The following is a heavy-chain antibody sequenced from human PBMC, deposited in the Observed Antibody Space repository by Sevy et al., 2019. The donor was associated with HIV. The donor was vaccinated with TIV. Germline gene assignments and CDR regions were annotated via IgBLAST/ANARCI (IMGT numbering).Heavy chain of an antibody. Sequence: SETLSLTCTVSGGSISSYYWSWIRQPPGKGLEWIGYIYYSGSTNYNPSLKSRVTISVDTSKNQFSLKLSSVTAADTAVYYCARLGGMVRGVIIPNWFDPWGQGTLVTVSS. CDR1: GGSISSYY. V-gene: IGHV4-59*12. J-gene: IGHJ5*02. CDR3: ARLGGMVRGVIIPNWFDP. D-gene: IGHD3-10*01. CDR2: IYYSGST.